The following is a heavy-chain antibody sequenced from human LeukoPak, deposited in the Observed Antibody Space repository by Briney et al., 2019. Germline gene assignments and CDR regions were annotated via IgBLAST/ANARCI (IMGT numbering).Heavy chain of an antibody. J-gene: IGHJ4*02. CDR3: VRDGGEWLPDY. V-gene: IGHV4-59*01. D-gene: IGHD3-3*01. Sequence: SETLSLTCTVYGGSISSYSLCWIRQPPGKGLEWIGYKSYSGGTNYNPSLKSRVTISVDTSKRQISLTLNSVTAADTAVYYCVRDGGEWLPDYWGQGVLVTVSS. CDR2: KSYSGGT. CDR1: GGSISSYS.